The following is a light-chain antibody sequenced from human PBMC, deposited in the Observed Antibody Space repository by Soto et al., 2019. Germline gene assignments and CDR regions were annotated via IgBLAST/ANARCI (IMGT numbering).Light chain of an antibody. CDR3: SSYGGSNNLV. CDR2: EVN. J-gene: IGLJ2*01. CDR1: SSDVGGYNY. Sequence: QSVLTQPPSASGSPGQSVTISCTGTSSDVGGYNYVSWYQQHPGKAPKLMIFEVNKRPSGVPDRFSGSKSGNTASLTVSGLQAEDEGDYYCSSYGGSNNLVFGGGTQLTVL. V-gene: IGLV2-8*01.